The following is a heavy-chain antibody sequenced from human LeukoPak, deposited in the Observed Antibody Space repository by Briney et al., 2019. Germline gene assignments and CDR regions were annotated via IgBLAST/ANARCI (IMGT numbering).Heavy chain of an antibody. Sequence: PSETLSLTCTVSGGSISSSSYYWGWIRQPPGKGLEWIGSIYYSGSTYYNPSLKSRVTISVDTSKNQFSLKLTSVTAADTAVYYCARDSVAGSSWYGMDVWGQGTTVTVSS. D-gene: IGHD6-19*01. J-gene: IGHJ6*02. V-gene: IGHV4-39*01. CDR1: GGSISSSSYY. CDR3: ARDSVAGSSWYGMDV. CDR2: IYYSGST.